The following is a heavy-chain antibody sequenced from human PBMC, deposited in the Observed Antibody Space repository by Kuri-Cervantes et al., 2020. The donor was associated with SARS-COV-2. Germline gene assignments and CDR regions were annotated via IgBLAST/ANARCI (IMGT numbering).Heavy chain of an antibody. V-gene: IGHV4-38-2*01. CDR1: GYSISSGYY. Sequence: SQTLSLTCAVSGYSISSGYYWGWIRQPPGKGLEWIGSIYHSGSTYYNPSLEGRVTMSMDTSKSQFSLTLTSVTAADTAVYYCARGNKVATSEYYHYMDVWGKGTTVTDSS. CDR2: IYHSGST. CDR3: ARGNKVATSEYYHYMDV. J-gene: IGHJ6*03. D-gene: IGHD5-12*01.